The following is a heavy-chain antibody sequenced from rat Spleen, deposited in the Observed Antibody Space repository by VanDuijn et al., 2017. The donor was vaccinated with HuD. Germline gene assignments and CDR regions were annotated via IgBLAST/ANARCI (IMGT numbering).Heavy chain of an antibody. V-gene: IGHV5-29*01. Sequence: EVQLVESGGGLVQPGRSMKISCVASGFTFSTYGMAWVRQAPKKGLEWVATISYGDSYGHSSTYYRDSVKGRFTISRDNAKSTLSLQMDSLRSEDTATYYCARRHYGYTDYFDYWGQGVMVTVSS. CDR2: ISYGDSYGHSST. D-gene: IGHD1-11*01. CDR1: GFTFSTYG. J-gene: IGHJ2*01. CDR3: ARRHYGYTDYFDY.